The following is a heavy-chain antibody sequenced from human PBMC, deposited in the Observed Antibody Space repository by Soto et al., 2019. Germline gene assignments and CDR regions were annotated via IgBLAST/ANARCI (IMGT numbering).Heavy chain of an antibody. J-gene: IGHJ3*02. CDR2: IYHSGST. D-gene: IGHD6-13*01. V-gene: IGHV4-38-2*01. Sequence: SETLSLTCAFSCYSIISGYYWGWIRQPPGKGLEWIGSIYHSGSTYYNPSLKSRVTISVDTSKNQFSLKLSSVTAADTAVYYCARASKQQLDHDAFDIWGQGTMVTVSS. CDR3: ARASKQQLDHDAFDI. CDR1: CYSIISGYY.